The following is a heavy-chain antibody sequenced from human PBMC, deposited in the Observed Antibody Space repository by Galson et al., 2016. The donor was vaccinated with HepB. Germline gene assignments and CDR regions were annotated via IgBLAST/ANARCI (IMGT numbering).Heavy chain of an antibody. CDR2: LYSDGTT. CDR3: AKEVHDYGDYGHFAY. Sequence: SLRLSCAASGFSFSSYAMHWVRQAPGKGPEWVSVLYSDGTTYYADSVKGRFTISRDNSKNTLYLQMNSLRAEDTAVYYCAKEVHDYGDYGHFAYWGQGTLVTVSS. V-gene: IGHV3-23*01. D-gene: IGHD4-17*01. J-gene: IGHJ4*02. CDR1: GFSFSSYA.